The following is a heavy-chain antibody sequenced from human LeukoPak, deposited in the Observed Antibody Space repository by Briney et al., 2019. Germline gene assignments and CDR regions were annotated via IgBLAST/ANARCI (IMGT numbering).Heavy chain of an antibody. CDR2: VVQDGSDK. CDR1: GFTFSNYW. J-gene: IGHJ4*02. Sequence: GGSLRLSCAASGFTFSNYWMSWVRQAPGKGLEWVANVVQDGSDKYYVDSVKGRFTISRDNAKNSPYLQMNSLRAEDTAVYYCARNNYYARDYWGQGTLVTVSS. V-gene: IGHV3-7*01. D-gene: IGHD1-26*01. CDR3: ARNNYYARDY.